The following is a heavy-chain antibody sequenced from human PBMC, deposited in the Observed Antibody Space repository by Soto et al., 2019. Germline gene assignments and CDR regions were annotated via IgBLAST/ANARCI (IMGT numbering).Heavy chain of an antibody. CDR2: ISDNGGTT. CDR1: EFTFSNYA. V-gene: IGHV3-23*01. D-gene: IGHD6-13*01. CDR3: SKDPQKLIVYFDY. Sequence: GSMRLSCAASEFTFSNYAMSWVRQAPGKGLEWVSSISDNGGTTYYADSVKGRFTISRDNSKSTLYLQMNSMRAEDTAVYYCSKDPQKLIVYFDYCGQRYQVTVAS. J-gene: IGHJ4*02.